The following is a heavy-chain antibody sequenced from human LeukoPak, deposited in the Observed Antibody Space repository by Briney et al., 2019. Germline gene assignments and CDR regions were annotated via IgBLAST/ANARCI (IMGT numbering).Heavy chain of an antibody. CDR2: ISSSSSYI. J-gene: IGHJ4*02. CDR1: GFTFSSYS. D-gene: IGHD3-22*01. Sequence: PGVSLRLSCAASGFTFSSYSMNWVRQAPGKGLEWVSSISSSSSYIYYADSVKGRFTISRDNAKNSLYLQMNSLRAEDTAVYYCAREDDSSGYCHFDYWGQGTLVTVSP. V-gene: IGHV3-21*01. CDR3: AREDDSSGYCHFDY.